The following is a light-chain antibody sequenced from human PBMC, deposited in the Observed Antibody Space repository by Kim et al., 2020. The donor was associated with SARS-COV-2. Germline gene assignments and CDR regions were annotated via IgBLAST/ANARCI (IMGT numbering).Light chain of an antibody. CDR1: SLRSYY. CDR3: NSRDSNDNVV. Sequence: VALGQTVRITCQGDSLRSYYATWYQQKPGQAPIVVIYGKNNRPSGIPDRFSGSSSGNTASLNITGTQAGDEADYYCNSRDSNDNVVFGGGTQLTVL. V-gene: IGLV3-19*01. J-gene: IGLJ2*01. CDR2: GKN.